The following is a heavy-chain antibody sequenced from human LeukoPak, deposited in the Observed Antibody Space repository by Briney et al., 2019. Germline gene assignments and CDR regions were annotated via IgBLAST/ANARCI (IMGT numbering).Heavy chain of an antibody. CDR1: GYTFTSYG. J-gene: IGHJ4*02. Sequence: ASVKVSCKASGYTFTSYGISWVRQAPGQGLEWMGGIIPIFGTANYAQKFQGRVTITADESTSTAYMELSSLRSEDTAVYYCARAYRYCSSTSCHFDYWGQGTLVTVSS. D-gene: IGHD2-2*01. CDR2: IIPIFGTA. CDR3: ARAYRYCSSTSCHFDY. V-gene: IGHV1-69*13.